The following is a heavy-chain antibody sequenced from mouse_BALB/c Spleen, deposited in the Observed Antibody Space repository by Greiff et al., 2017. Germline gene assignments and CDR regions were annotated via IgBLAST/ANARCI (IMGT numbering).Heavy chain of an antibody. Sequence: EVKLEESGGGLVKPGGSLKLSCAASGFTFSSYTMSWVRQTPEKRLEWVATISSGGSYTYYPDSVKGRFTISRDNAKNTLYLQMSSLKSEDTAMYYCTRDSSYVFDYWGQGTTLTVSS. CDR1: GFTFSSYT. V-gene: IGHV5-6-4*01. J-gene: IGHJ2*01. CDR2: ISSGGSYT. D-gene: IGHD1-1*01. CDR3: TRDSSYVFDY.